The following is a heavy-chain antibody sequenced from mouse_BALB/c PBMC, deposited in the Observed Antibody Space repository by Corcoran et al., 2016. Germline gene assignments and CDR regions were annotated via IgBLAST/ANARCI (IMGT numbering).Heavy chain of an antibody. CDR3: ARKGVRMITMDY. D-gene: IGHD2-4*01. J-gene: IGHJ4*01. CDR1: GYSSTDYY. V-gene: IGHV1S34*01. CDR2: ISCYNGAT. Sequence: LVKTGASVKISCKASGYSSTDYYMHWDKQSHGKSLEWIGYISCYNGATSYNQKFKGKATFTVDTSSSTAYMQFNSLTSEDSAVYYCARKGVRMITMDYWGQGTSVTVSS.